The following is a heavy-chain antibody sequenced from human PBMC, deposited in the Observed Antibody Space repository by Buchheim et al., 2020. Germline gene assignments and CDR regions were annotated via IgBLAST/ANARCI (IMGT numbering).Heavy chain of an antibody. CDR1: GYTFTGYY. J-gene: IGHJ6*02. CDR3: ARDHLPSKYSSSWASHYYYGMDV. V-gene: IGHV1-2*02. CDR2: INPNSGGT. Sequence: QVQLVQSGAEVKKPGASVKVSCKASGYTFTGYYMHWVRQAPGQGLEWMGWINPNSGGTNYAQKFQGRVTMTRDTSISTAYMELSRLRSDDTAVYYCARDHLPSKYSSSWASHYYYGMDVWGQGTT. D-gene: IGHD6-13*01.